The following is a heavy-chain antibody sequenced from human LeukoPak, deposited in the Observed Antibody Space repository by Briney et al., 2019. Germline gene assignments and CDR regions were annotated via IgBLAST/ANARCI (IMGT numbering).Heavy chain of an antibody. CDR1: GYTFTSYY. CDR3: ARSSSIPWLRSWFDP. V-gene: IGHV1-46*01. CDR2: INPSGGST. Sequence: ASVKVSCKASGYTFTSYYMHWVRQAPGQGLEWMGIINPSGGSTSYAQKFQGRVTMTRDTSTSTVYMELSSLRSEDTAVYYCARSSSIPWLRSWFDPWGQRTLVTVSS. D-gene: IGHD5-12*01. J-gene: IGHJ5*02.